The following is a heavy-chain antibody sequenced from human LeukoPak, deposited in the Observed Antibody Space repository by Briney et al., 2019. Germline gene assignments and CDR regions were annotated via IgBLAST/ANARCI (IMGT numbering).Heavy chain of an antibody. CDR2: INPDGSAK. Sequence: GGSLRLSCAASGFIFSNNWMSWVRQAPGKGLEWVASINPDGSAKYHVDSVKGRFTISRDNAKKSLSLKMDALRAEDTAVYFCAKLLGTATRYDSWGLGTLVMVSS. D-gene: IGHD1-1*01. J-gene: IGHJ4*02. CDR1: GFIFSNNW. V-gene: IGHV3-7*01. CDR3: AKLLGTATRYDS.